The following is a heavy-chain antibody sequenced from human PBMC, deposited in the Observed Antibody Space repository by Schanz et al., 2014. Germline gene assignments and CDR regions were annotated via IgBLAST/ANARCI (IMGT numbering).Heavy chain of an antibody. D-gene: IGHD6-6*01. CDR3: ARDQSPYTNSSDVRYFDY. V-gene: IGHV1-18*01. J-gene: IGHJ4*02. CDR1: GYAFTTYG. CDR2: ITAYNGDT. Sequence: QVQLVQSGAEVKKPGASVRVSCKVSGYAFTTYGISWVRQAPGQGLEWMGWITAYNGDTNYALKLQGRVTMTTDTSTGTAYMELRSLRFDDTAVYYCARDQSPYTNSSDVRYFDYWGQGSLVTVSS.